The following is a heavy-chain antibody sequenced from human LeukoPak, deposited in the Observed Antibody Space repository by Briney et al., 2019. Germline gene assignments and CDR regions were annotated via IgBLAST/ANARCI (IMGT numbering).Heavy chain of an antibody. D-gene: IGHD3-22*01. V-gene: IGHV4-34*01. CDR3: ARSHYYDSSGSHNNWFDP. J-gene: IGHJ5*02. CDR2: INHSGST. CDR1: GGSFSGYY. Sequence: PSETLSLTCAVYGGSFSGYYWSWIRQLPGKGLEWIGEINHSGSTNYNSSLKSRVTISVDTSKNQFSLKLSSVTAADTAVYYCARSHYYDSSGSHNNWFDPWGQGTLVTVSS.